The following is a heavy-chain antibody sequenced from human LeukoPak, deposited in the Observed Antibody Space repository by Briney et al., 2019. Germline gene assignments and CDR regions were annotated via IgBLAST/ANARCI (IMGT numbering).Heavy chain of an antibody. J-gene: IGHJ4*02. D-gene: IGHD6-13*01. CDR2: IRYDGSNK. Sequence: GGSLRLSCAASGFTFSSYGMHWVRQAPGKGLEWVAVIRYDGSNKYYADSVKGRFTISRDNSKNTLYLQMNSLRAEDTAVYYCARFGSSWYYFDYWGQGTLVTVSS. CDR1: GFTFSSYG. CDR3: ARFGSSWYYFDY. V-gene: IGHV3-33*01.